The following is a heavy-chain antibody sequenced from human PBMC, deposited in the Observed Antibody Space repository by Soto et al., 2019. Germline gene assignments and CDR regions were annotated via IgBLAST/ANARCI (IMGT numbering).Heavy chain of an antibody. CDR2: INSDGSVS. CDR1: GFTFSNYW. J-gene: IGHJ6*03. V-gene: IGHV3-74*02. Sequence: EVQLVESGGGLVQPGGSLRLSCAASGFTFSNYWMYWVRQAPGKGLEWVSRINSDGSVSSHADSVRGRLTISRDNVKNTLYLHMDSLRAEXTXVYFXXRGDCVGGTCYSLAGSFYYYMDVWGKGTTVTV. D-gene: IGHD2-15*01. CDR3: XRGDCVGGTCYSLAGSFYYYMDV.